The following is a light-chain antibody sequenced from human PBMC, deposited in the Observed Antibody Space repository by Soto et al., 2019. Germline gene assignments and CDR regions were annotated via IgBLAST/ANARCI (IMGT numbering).Light chain of an antibody. V-gene: IGKV1-5*03. CDR3: QQSNSYPWT. CDR1: QSISSW. Sequence: DIQMTQSPSTLSASVGDRVTITCRASQSISSWLAWYQQKPGKAPKLLIYKASSLESGVPSRFSGSGSGTEFTLTISSLQHDDFETYYCQQSNSYPWTLGQGTKVDIK. J-gene: IGKJ1*01. CDR2: KAS.